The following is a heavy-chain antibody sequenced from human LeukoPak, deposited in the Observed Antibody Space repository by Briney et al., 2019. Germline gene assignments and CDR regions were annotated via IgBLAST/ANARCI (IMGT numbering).Heavy chain of an antibody. J-gene: IGHJ3*02. CDR1: GFTSSNAW. CDR2: IKSKTDGGAT. CDR3: TAATGRYYDFWSGYQSTDAFDI. Sequence: GGSLRLSCAASGFTSSNAWMNWVRQAPGKGLEWVGRIKSKTDGGATDYAAPVKGRFTISRDDSKNTLYLQMNSLKTEDTAVYYCTAATGRYYDFWSGYQSTDAFDIWGQGTMVTVSS. D-gene: IGHD3-3*01. V-gene: IGHV3-15*07.